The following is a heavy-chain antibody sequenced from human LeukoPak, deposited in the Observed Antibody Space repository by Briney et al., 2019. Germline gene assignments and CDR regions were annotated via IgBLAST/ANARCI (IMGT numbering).Heavy chain of an antibody. J-gene: IGHJ4*02. Sequence: GGSLRLSCAASGFNFSSYSMNWVRQAPGKGLEWVSSISSSSSFRYYADSVKGRFTISRDNAKNTLYLQMNSLRAEDTAVYYCARESSGYFYWGQGTLVTVSS. CDR1: GFNFSSYS. CDR3: ARESSGYFY. D-gene: IGHD3-22*01. V-gene: IGHV3-21*01. CDR2: ISSSSSFR.